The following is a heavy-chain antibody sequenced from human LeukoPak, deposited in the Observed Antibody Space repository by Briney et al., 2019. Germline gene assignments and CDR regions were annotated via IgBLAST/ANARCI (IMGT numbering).Heavy chain of an antibody. D-gene: IGHD2-15*01. CDR3: ARVDCSGGSCYPQFDY. J-gene: IGHJ4*02. V-gene: IGHV1-18*04. CDR1: GYTFTGYY. CDR2: ISAYNGNT. Sequence: ASVKVSCKASGYTFTGYYMHWVRQAPGQGLEWMGWISAYNGNTNYAQKLQGRVTMTTDTSTSTAYMELRSLRSDDTAVYYCARVDCSGGSCYPQFDYWGQGTLVTVSS.